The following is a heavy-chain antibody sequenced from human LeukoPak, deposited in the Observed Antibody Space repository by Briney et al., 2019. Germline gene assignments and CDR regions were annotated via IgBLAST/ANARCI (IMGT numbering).Heavy chain of an antibody. CDR2: INAGNGNT. D-gene: IGHD4-17*01. Sequence: ASVKVSCKASGYTFTSYAMHWVRQAPGQRLEWMGWINAGNGNTKYSQRFQGRVTITRDTSASTAYMGLSSLRSEDTAVYYCARDLRGDYGDYFLDYWGQGTLVTVSS. V-gene: IGHV1-3*01. J-gene: IGHJ4*02. CDR3: ARDLRGDYGDYFLDY. CDR1: GYTFTSYA.